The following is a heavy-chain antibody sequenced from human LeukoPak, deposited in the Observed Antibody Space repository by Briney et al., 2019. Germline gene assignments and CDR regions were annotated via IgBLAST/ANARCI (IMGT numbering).Heavy chain of an antibody. J-gene: IGHJ3*02. CDR2: ISGSGGST. D-gene: IGHD4-17*01. CDR1: GFIFRSYA. CDR3: AKTDDYGDYVSAFDI. V-gene: IGHV3-23*01. Sequence: PGGSLRLSCAATGFIFRSYAMSWVRQAPGKGLEWVSAISGSGGSTYYADSVKGRFTISRDNSKNTLYLQMNSLRAEDTAVYYCAKTDDYGDYVSAFDIWGQGTMVTVSS.